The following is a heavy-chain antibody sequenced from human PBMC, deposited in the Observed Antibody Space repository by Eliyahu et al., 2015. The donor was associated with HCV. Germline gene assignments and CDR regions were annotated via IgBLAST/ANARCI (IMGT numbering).Heavy chain of an antibody. V-gene: IGHV3-74*01. D-gene: IGHD4-23*01. J-gene: IGHJ5*02. Sequence: EVQLVESGGGLVQPGGSVRLSCAAPGFSXNSYWIHWVRQDPGKGLVWVSHINNDGSDTTYADSVKGRFTISRDNAKNTVYLQMNSLRVGDTAVYYCVRVIYGGNSLYWFDPWGQGTLVTVSS. CDR3: VRVIYGGNSLYWFDP. CDR2: INNDGSDT. CDR1: GFSXNSYW.